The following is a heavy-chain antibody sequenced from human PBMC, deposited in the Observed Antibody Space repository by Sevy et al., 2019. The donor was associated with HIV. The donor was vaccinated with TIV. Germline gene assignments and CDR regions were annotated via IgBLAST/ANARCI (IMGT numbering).Heavy chain of an antibody. J-gene: IGHJ4*02. CDR1: GFTFSSYG. CDR2: IWYDGSNK. V-gene: IGHV3-33*01. CDR3: ARDHPTTGRFDY. Sequence: GESLKISCAASGFTFSSYGMHWVRQAPGKGLEWVAVIWYDGSNKYYADSVKGRFTISRDNSKNTLYLQMNSLRAEDTAVYYCARDHPTTGRFDYWGQGTLVTVSS. D-gene: IGHD1-1*01.